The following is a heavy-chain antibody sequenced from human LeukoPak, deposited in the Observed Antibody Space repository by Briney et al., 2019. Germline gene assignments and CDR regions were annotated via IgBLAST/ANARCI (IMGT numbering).Heavy chain of an antibody. CDR2: LNPDSGDT. J-gene: IGHJ4*02. CDR1: GYTFTSYE. CDR3: ARGLGSYDSSELTWPMISF. V-gene: IGHV1-8*01. Sequence: GASVKLSCKASGYTFTSYEINWVRQAAGHGLEWMGWLNPDSGDTAFAQRFQGRITMTRSTSITTAYMELSSLTSEDTAVYYCARGLGSYDSSELTWPMISFWGQGTQVTVSS. D-gene: IGHD3-22*01.